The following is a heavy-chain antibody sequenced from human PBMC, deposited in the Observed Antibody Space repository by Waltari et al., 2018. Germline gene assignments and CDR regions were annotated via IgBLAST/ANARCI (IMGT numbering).Heavy chain of an antibody. J-gene: IGHJ4*02. CDR3: ARDYYDSSGYDHFDY. CDR2: IYYSGST. D-gene: IGHD3-22*01. V-gene: IGHV4-59*11. CDR1: GGSISSHY. Sequence: QVQLQESGPGLVKPSETLSLTCTVSGGSISSHYWRWIRQPPGKGLEWIGYIYYSGSTNYNPSLKSRVTISVDTSKNQFSLKLSSVTAADTAVYYCARDYYDSSGYDHFDYWGQGTLVTVSS.